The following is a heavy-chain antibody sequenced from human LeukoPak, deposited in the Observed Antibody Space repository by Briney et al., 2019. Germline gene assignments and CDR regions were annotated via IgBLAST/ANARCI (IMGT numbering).Heavy chain of an antibody. J-gene: IGHJ5*02. CDR2: IIPLFGAP. CDR1: GGSFSSYA. D-gene: IGHD6-13*01. Sequence: ASVKVSCKASGGSFSSYAISWVRQAPGQGLEWMGGIIPLFGAPNYAQKFQGRVTITADKSTTTAYMELSSLRSEDTAVYFCARHDSYSSSFPYNWFDPWGQGTLVTVPS. V-gene: IGHV1-69*06. CDR3: ARHDSYSSSFPYNWFDP.